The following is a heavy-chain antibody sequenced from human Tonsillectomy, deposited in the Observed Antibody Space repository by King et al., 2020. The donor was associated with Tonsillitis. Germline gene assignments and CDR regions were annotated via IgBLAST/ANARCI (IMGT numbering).Heavy chain of an antibody. J-gene: IGHJ5*02. CDR3: ASTLGYCSGGSCLP. CDR2: IKQDGTEK. D-gene: IGHD2-15*01. V-gene: IGHV3-7*01. Sequence: VQLVESGGGLVQPGGSLRLSCAASGFTFSSYWMNWVRQAPGKGLEWVANIKQDGTEKYYVDSVKGRFTISRDNAKNSLYLQMNSLRGEDTAVYYCASTLGYCSGGSCLPWGQGTLVTVSS. CDR1: GFTFSSYW.